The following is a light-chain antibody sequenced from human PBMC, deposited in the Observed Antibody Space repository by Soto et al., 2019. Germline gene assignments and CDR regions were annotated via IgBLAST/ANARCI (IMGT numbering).Light chain of an antibody. CDR1: NSDVGKYNR. V-gene: IGLV2-18*02. CDR3: NSYTTSSTYV. J-gene: IGLJ1*01. CDR2: EVN. Sequence: QSVLPQPPSGSGSPGQSVTISCTGTNSDVGKYNRVSWYQQPPGTAPKLMIYEVNNRPSGVPDRFSGSKSGNTASLTISGLQAEDEADYYCNSYTTSSTYVFGTGTKVTVL.